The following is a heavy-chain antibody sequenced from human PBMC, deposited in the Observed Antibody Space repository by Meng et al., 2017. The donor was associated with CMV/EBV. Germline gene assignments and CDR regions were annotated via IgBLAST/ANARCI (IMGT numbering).Heavy chain of an antibody. D-gene: IGHD4-17*01. CDR3: ATGLGEDGDYTGDF. V-gene: IGHV3-53*01. J-gene: IGHJ4*02. CDR2: IYSGGTS. CDR1: GLTVSSTY. Sequence: GESLKISCVVSGLTVSSTYMSWVRQAPGKGLEWVSVIYSGGTSYHADSVKGRSTISRDNSKNTVVLQMNSLRAEDTAVYYCATGLGEDGDYTGDFWGQGTLVTVSS.